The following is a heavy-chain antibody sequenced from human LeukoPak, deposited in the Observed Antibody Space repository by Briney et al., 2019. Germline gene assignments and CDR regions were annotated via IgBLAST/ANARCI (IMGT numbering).Heavy chain of an antibody. J-gene: IGHJ5*02. D-gene: IGHD1-7*01. Sequence: ASVKVSCKASGGTYSSYAISWVRQAPGQGLEWMGGIIPIFGTANYAQKFQGRVTITADESTSTAYMELSSLRSEDTAVYYCARDGNYRELDPWGQGTLVTVSS. V-gene: IGHV1-69*13. CDR1: GGTYSSYA. CDR3: ARDGNYRELDP. CDR2: IIPIFGTA.